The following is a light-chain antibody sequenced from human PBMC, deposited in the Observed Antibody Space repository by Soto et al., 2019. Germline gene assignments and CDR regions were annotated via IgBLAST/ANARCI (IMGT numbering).Light chain of an antibody. CDR1: SSNIGAGYG. J-gene: IGLJ2*01. CDR2: GDT. Sequence: QSVLTQPPSVSGAPGLRVTISCTGSSSNIGAGYGVHWYQQLPRTAPKLLLYGDTNRPSGVPERFSGSQSGTSASLAITGLQSEDEAEYYCQSYDSSLSGVVFGGGTKLTVL. CDR3: QSYDSSLSGVV. V-gene: IGLV1-40*01.